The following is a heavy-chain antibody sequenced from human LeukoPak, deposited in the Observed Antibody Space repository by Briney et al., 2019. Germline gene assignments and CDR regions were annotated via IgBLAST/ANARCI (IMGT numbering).Heavy chain of an antibody. CDR1: EFTFGNYA. D-gene: IGHD1-26*01. CDR2: ISGSDDRT. V-gene: IGHV3-23*01. J-gene: IGHJ6*02. Sequence: GVSLRLSCAASEFTFGNYAMSWVRQAPGKGLEWVSGISGSDDRTYYAYADSVKGRFTISRDNSKNTLFLQMNSLRAEDTAVYYCAKATYSRSYYGMDVWGQGTTVTVCS. CDR3: AKATYSRSYYGMDV.